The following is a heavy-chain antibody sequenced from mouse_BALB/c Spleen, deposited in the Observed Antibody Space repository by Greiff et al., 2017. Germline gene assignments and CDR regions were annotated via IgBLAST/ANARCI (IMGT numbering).Heavy chain of an antibody. CDR3: ARQPTMISGYFDV. CDR2: ISNGGGST. J-gene: IGHJ1*01. CDR1: GFTFSSYT. V-gene: IGHV5-12-2*01. Sequence: EVQLVESGGGLVQPGGSLKLSCAASGFTFSSYTMSWVRQTPEKRLEWVAYISNGGGSTYYPDTVKGRFTISRDNAKNTLYLQMSSLKSEDTAMYYCARQPTMISGYFDVWGAGTTVTVSA. D-gene: IGHD2-4*01.